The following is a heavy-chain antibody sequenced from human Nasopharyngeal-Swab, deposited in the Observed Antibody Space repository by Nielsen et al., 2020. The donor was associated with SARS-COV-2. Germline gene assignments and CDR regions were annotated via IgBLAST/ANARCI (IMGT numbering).Heavy chain of an antibody. V-gene: IGHV3-7*01. D-gene: IGHD6-13*01. CDR2: INHDGSQK. J-gene: IGHJ1*01. CDR3: ARESSAADY. CDR1: DFTFSHSW. Sequence: GGSLRLSFLSSDFTFSHSWMICVRQAPGKWLELVANINHDGSQKYYVDSVNGRFTISRDNSKNSIYLQMDRLRVEETAVYYCARESSAADYWGQGTLVTVSS.